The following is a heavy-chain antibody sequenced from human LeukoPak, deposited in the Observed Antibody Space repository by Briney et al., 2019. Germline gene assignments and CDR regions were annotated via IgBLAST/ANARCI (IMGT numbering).Heavy chain of an antibody. V-gene: IGHV4-31*03. Sequence: SQTLSLTCTVSGGSISSGTYYCSWIRQHPGKGLEWIGYIYYSGSTYYNPSLKGRVTISLDTSKNQFSLKLSSVTAADTAVYYCATDRDGGPGTFFDYWGQGTLVTVSS. J-gene: IGHJ4*02. D-gene: IGHD1-14*01. CDR1: GGSISSGTYY. CDR3: ATDRDGGPGTFFDY. CDR2: IYYSGST.